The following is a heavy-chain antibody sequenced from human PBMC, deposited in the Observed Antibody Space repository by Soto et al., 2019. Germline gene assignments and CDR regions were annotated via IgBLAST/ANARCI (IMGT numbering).Heavy chain of an antibody. Sequence: QLRLQESGPGLVKPSETLALTCSVSGASIDSSSYYWGWIRQPPGKWLEWIGSIYYSGSTSYNPAHKRRVTLSVDTSKNRIPPELTSVTASDTAVYYCARHDVDTSVDVWGKGTTVTVSS. D-gene: IGHD6-6*01. CDR3: ARHDVDTSVDV. CDR2: IYYSGST. V-gene: IGHV4-39*01. J-gene: IGHJ6*04. CDR1: GASIDSSSYY.